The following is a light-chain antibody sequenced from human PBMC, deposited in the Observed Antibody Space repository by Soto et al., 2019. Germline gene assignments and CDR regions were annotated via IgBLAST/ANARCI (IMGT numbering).Light chain of an antibody. J-gene: IGKJ5*01. CDR2: GAS. Sequence: SVSPGERATLSCRASQSVSSSLAWYQQNPGQAPRLLIYGASTRATGIPARFSGSGSGTEFTLTISSLQSEDFAVYYCQQYNNWPPITFGQGTRLEMK. CDR1: QSVSSS. V-gene: IGKV3D-15*01. CDR3: QQYNNWPPIT.